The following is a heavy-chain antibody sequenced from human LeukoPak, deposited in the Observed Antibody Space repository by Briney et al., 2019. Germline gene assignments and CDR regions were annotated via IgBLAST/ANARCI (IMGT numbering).Heavy chain of an antibody. CDR2: IYYSGST. V-gene: IGHV4-59*12. CDR1: GGSISSYY. J-gene: IGHJ4*02. D-gene: IGHD3-22*01. Sequence: SETLSLTCTVSGGSISSYYWSWIRQPAGKGLEWIGYIYYSGSTNYNPSLKSRVTISVDTSKNQFSLKLSSVTAADTAVYYCARDPNYYDSSGYYRPGVYDYWGQGTLVTVSS. CDR3: ARDPNYYDSSGYYRPGVYDY.